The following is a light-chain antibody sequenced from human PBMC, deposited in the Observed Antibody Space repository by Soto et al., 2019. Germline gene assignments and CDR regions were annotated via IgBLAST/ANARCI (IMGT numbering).Light chain of an antibody. CDR3: QEYKSYSGIT. V-gene: IGKV1-5*01. J-gene: IGKJ5*01. CDR2: DVS. Sequence: DVQMTQSPSTLSASVGGRVTITCRANQSINNLLAWYQQKPGKAPKFLIYDVSTLESGVPSRFSGSGSGTEFTLTISSLQPDDFATYYCQEYKSYSGITFGQGTRLEIK. CDR1: QSINNL.